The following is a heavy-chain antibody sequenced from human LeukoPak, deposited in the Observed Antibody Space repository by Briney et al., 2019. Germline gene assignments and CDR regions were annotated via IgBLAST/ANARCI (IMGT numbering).Heavy chain of an antibody. D-gene: IGHD4-23*01. CDR1: GYTFTSYY. Sequence: LRASVKVSCKASGYTFTSYYMHWVRQAPGQGLEWMGIINPSGGSTNYAQKLQGRVTMTTDTSTSTAYMELRSLRSDDTAVYYCARATVVANWFDPWGQGTLVTVSS. V-gene: IGHV1-46*01. CDR2: INPSGGST. J-gene: IGHJ5*02. CDR3: ARATVVANWFDP.